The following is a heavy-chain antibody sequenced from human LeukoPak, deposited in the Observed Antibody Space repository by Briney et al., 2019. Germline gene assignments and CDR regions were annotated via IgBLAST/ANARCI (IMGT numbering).Heavy chain of an antibody. CDR3: ARLDAYSSSSNYYYYLDV. CDR1: GESFSGYY. D-gene: IGHD6-6*01. V-gene: IGHV4-34*01. Sequence: SETLSLTCALYGESFSGYYWSWIRQPPGKGLEWIGEINHSGSTKYNASLKSRVTISVDTSKNQFSLRLSSVTAADTAVYYCARLDAYSSSSNYYYYLDVWGKGTTVTVSS. J-gene: IGHJ6*03. CDR2: INHSGST.